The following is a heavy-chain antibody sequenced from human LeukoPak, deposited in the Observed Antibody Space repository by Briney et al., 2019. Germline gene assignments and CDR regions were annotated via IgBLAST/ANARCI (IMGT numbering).Heavy chain of an antibody. D-gene: IGHD5-18*01. V-gene: IGHV1-8*01. CDR2: MNPNSGNT. CDR1: GSTFTSYD. J-gene: IGHJ5*02. Sequence: ASVKVSCKASGSTFTSYDIIWVRQASGQGLEWMGWMNPNSGNTDSAQKFQGRVTMTRNTSISTAYMELSSLTSEDTAVYFCARRHLGYNYGPHWFDPWGQGTLVTVSS. CDR3: ARRHLGYNYGPHWFDP.